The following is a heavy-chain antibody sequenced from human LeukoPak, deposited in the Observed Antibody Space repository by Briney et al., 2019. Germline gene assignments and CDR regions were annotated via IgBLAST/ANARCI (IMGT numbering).Heavy chain of an antibody. CDR3: ASFYGSGSYIPIGVDYYYYYYMDV. Sequence: SVKVSCKASGGTFSSYAISWVRQAPGQGLEWMGGIIPIFGTANYAQKFQGRVTITADKSTSTAYMELSSLRSEDTAVYYCASFYGSGSYIPIGVDYYYYYYMDVWGKGTTVTVSS. CDR1: GGTFSSYA. V-gene: IGHV1-69*06. CDR2: IIPIFGTA. J-gene: IGHJ6*03. D-gene: IGHD3-10*01.